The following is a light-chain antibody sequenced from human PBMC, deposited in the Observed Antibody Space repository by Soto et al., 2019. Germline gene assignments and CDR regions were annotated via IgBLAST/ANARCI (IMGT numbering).Light chain of an antibody. CDR3: QKCKVAPFT. J-gene: IGKJ4*01. V-gene: IGKV1-27*01. CDR2: AAS. Sequence: DIQMTQSPSSLSAFVGDRVTITCLASQDIGNFLAWYQQKPGKVPKLLIYAASTLQSGAPSRFSGSGSGTDFTLTISSLQPEDVATYYCQKCKVAPFTFGGGTKVDIK. CDR1: QDIGNF.